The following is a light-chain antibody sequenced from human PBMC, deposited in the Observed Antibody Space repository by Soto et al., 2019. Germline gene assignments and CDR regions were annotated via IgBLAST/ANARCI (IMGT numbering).Light chain of an antibody. J-gene: IGKJ1*01. Sequence: EIVMTQSPATLSVSPGERATLSCRSSQSVSSNLAWYQQKPGQAPRLLIYGASTRSTGIPARFSGSGSGTVFILTISSLQSEDFAVYYCQQGGTFGQGTKVDIK. CDR3: QQGGT. V-gene: IGKV3-15*01. CDR1: QSVSSN. CDR2: GAS.